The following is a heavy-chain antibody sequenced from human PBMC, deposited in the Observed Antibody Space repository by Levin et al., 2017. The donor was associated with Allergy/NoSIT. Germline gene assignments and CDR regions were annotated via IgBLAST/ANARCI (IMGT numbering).Heavy chain of an antibody. J-gene: IGHJ4*02. V-gene: IGHV3-33*01. CDR1: GFTFSSYG. CDR3: ARSGYSGYDYFDY. CDR2: IWYDGSNK. Sequence: GESLKISCAASGFTFSSYGMHWVRQAPGKGLEWVAVIWYDGSNKYYADSVKGRFTISRDNSKNTLYLQMNSLRAEDTAVYYCARSGYSGYDYFDYWGQGTLVTVSS. D-gene: IGHD5-12*01.